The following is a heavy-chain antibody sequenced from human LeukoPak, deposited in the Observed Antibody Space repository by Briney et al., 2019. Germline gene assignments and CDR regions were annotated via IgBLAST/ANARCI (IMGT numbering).Heavy chain of an antibody. CDR1: GFTFSSYS. J-gene: IGHJ4*02. V-gene: IGHV3-21*01. CDR3: ARVGQLVGGGDY. CDR2: ISSSSSYI. D-gene: IGHD6-13*01. Sequence: GGSLRLSCAASGFTFSSYSMNWVRQAPGRGLEWVSSISSSSSYIYYADSVKGRFTISRDNAKNSLYLQMNSLRAEDTAVYYCARVGQLVGGGDYWGQGTLVTVSS.